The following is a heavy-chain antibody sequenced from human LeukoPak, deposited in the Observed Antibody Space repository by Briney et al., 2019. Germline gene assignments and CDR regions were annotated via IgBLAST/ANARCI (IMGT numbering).Heavy chain of an antibody. CDR2: INHSGGT. Sequence: SETLSLTCAVYGGSFSGYYWSWIRQPPGKGLEWIGEINHSGGTNYNPSLKSRVTISVDTSKNQFPLKLSSVTAADMAVYYCARRSSGSFDYWGQGTLVTVSS. CDR1: GGSFSGYY. V-gene: IGHV4-34*01. CDR3: ARRSSGSFDY. J-gene: IGHJ4*02. D-gene: IGHD3-22*01.